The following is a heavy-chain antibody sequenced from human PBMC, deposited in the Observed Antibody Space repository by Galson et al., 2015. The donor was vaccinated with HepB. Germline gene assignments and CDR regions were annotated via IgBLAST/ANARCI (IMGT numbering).Heavy chain of an antibody. D-gene: IGHD3-22*01. Sequence: SVKVSCKASGGTFSSYAISWVRQAPGQGLEWMGGIIPIFGTANYAQKFQGRVTITADESTSTAYMELSSLRSEDTAVYYCAFGDYYYDSSGYYSLPPDYWGQGTLVTVSS. V-gene: IGHV1-69*13. J-gene: IGHJ4*02. CDR3: AFGDYYYDSSGYYSLPPDY. CDR2: IIPIFGTA. CDR1: GGTFSSYA.